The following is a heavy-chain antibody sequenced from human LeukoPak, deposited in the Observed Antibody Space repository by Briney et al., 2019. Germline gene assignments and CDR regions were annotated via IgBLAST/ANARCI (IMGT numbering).Heavy chain of an antibody. J-gene: IGHJ4*02. V-gene: IGHV1-69*05. D-gene: IGHD2-15*01. Sequence: SVKVSCKASGGTFSSYAISWVRQAPGQGLEWMGGIIPIFGTANYAQKFQGRVTMTRDTSTSTVYMELSSLRSEDTAVYYCARDRERHCSGGSCYPSDYFDYWGQGTLVTVSS. CDR3: ARDRERHCSGGSCYPSDYFDY. CDR2: IIPIFGTA. CDR1: GGTFSSYA.